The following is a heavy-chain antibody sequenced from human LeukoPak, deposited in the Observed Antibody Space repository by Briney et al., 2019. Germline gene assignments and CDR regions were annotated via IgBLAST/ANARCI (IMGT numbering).Heavy chain of an antibody. CDR2: INHSGST. J-gene: IGHJ4*02. V-gene: IGHV4-34*01. Sequence: SETLSLTCAVYGGSFSGYYWSWIRQPPGEGLEWIGEINHSGSTNYNPSLKSRVTISVDTSKNQFSLKLSSVTAADTAVYYCASGYSAVWYWGQGTLVTVSS. CDR1: GGSFSGYY. D-gene: IGHD3-16*01. CDR3: ASGYSAVWY.